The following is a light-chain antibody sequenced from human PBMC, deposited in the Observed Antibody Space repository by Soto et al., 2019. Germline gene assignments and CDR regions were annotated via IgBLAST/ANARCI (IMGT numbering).Light chain of an antibody. V-gene: IGLV1-40*01. CDR2: GNS. CDR3: QSYDSSLSPNWV. CDR1: SSNIGAGYD. J-gene: IGLJ3*02. Sequence: QSVLTQLPSVSGAPGQRVTISCTGSSSNIGAGYDVHWYQQLPGTAPKLLIYGNSNRPSGVPDRFSGSKSGTSASLAITGLQAEDEADYYCQSYDSSLSPNWVFGGGTKLTVL.